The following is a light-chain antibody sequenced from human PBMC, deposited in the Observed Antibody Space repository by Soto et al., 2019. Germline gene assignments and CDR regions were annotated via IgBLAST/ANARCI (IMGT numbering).Light chain of an antibody. CDR3: QQYATAPYT. J-gene: IGKJ2*01. Sequence: ETVLTQSPGTLSLSPGEGATLSCRASQSVDSRYLAWYQQRPGQAPRLLISATSTRASGIPDRFSGSGSGTDFTLTISRLEPEDCAVYYCQQYATAPYTFRRGTTLEF. V-gene: IGKV3-20*01. CDR2: ATS. CDR1: QSVDSRY.